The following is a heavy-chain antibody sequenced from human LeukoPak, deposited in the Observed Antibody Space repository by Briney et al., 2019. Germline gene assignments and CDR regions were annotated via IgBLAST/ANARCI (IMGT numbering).Heavy chain of an antibody. CDR1: GYTFTGYY. Sequence: AASVKVSCKASGYTFTGYYMHWVRQAPGQGLEWMGWINPNSGGTNYAQKFQGRVTMTRDTSISTAYMELSRLRSDDTAVYYCARFTAVGPINAFDIWGQGTMVTVSS. V-gene: IGHV1-2*02. CDR3: ARFTAVGPINAFDI. CDR2: INPNSGGT. J-gene: IGHJ3*02. D-gene: IGHD1-26*01.